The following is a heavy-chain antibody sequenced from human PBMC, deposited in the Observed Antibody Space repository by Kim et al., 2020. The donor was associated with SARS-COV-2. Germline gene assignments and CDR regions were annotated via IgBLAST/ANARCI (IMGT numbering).Heavy chain of an antibody. CDR1: GYTFTSYD. D-gene: IGHD5-12*01. V-gene: IGHV1-8*01. Sequence: ASVKVSCKASGYTFTSYDINWVRQATGQGLEWMGWMNPNSGNTGYAQKFQGIVIMTRNTSISTAYMELSSLRSEDTAVYYYARGARYSGYDYAYWGQGTLVTVSS. J-gene: IGHJ4*02. CDR3: ARGARYSGYDYAY. CDR2: MNPNSGNT.